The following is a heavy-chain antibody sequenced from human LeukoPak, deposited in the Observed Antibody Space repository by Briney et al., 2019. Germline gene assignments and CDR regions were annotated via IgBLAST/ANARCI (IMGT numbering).Heavy chain of an antibody. CDR1: GFTFSSYA. J-gene: IGHJ4*02. CDR3: AKIPARQYRGSYYGTGYFDY. V-gene: IGHV3-23*01. Sequence: GGSLRLSCAASGFTFSSYAMSWVRQAPGKGLEWVSAISGSGGSTYYADSVKGRFTISRDNSKNTLYLQMNSLRAEDTAVYYCAKIPARQYRGSYYGTGYFDYWGQGTLVTVSS. D-gene: IGHD1-26*01. CDR2: ISGSGGST.